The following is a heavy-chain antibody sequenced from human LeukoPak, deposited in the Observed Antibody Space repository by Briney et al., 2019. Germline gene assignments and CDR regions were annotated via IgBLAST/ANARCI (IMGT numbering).Heavy chain of an antibody. CDR1: GLNFDDSA. CDR3: ARVSQWLVPY. V-gene: IGHV3-43*02. J-gene: IGHJ4*02. Sequence: GGSLRLSCVASGLNFDDSAMHWVRQAPGKGQEWVSLISADGGSTFSADSVKGRFSISRDNSKNSLYLQMNSLRSEDTAMYYCARVSQWLVPYWGQGTLVTVSS. D-gene: IGHD6-19*01. CDR2: ISADGGST.